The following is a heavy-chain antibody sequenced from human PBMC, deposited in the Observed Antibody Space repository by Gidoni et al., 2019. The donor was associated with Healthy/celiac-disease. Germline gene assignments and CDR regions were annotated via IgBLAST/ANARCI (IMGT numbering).Heavy chain of an antibody. V-gene: IGHV3-9*01. CDR1: GFTFYDYA. J-gene: IGHJ6*02. CDR3: AKDMGSGSHSSYYGMDV. CDR2: ISWNSGSI. Sequence: EVQLVESGGGLVQPGRSLRLSCSASGFTFYDYAMHWVRQAPGKGLEWVSGISWNSGSIGYADSVKGRFTISRDNAKNSLYLQMNSLRAEDTALYYCAKDMGSGSHSSYYGMDVWGQGTTVTVSS. D-gene: IGHD1-26*01.